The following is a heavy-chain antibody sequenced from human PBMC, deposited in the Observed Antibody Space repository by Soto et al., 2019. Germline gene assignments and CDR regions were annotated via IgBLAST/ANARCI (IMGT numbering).Heavy chain of an antibody. D-gene: IGHD3-16*01. CDR1: GYTFTNYG. CDR3: VRVVDSYGYRGSYYFDY. Sequence: QVQLVQSAAEVKKPGASVKVSCKASGYTFTNYGISWVRQAPGQGLEWVGWIGAYNGNTDYAQKFQGRVTMTADTSTSTAYMELRSLRSDDTALYFCVRVVDSYGYRGSYYFDYWGQGTLVTVSS. J-gene: IGHJ4*02. CDR2: IGAYNGNT. V-gene: IGHV1-18*01.